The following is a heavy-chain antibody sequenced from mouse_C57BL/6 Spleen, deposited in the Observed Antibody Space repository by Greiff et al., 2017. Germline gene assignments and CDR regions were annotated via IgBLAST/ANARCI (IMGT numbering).Heavy chain of an antibody. Sequence: QVQLQQSGAELARPGASVKLSCKASGYTFTSYGISWVKQRTGQGLEWIGEIYPRSGNTYYNEKFKGKATLTADKSSSTAYMELRSLTSEDSAVYFCARSAYYSKPYAMDYWGKGTSVTVSS. CDR2: IYPRSGNT. D-gene: IGHD2-5*01. CDR1: GYTFTSYG. CDR3: ARSAYYSKPYAMDY. V-gene: IGHV1-81*01. J-gene: IGHJ4*01.